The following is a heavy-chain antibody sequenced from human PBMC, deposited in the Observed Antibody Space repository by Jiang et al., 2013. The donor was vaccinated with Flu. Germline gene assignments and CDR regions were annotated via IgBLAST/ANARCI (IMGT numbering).Heavy chain of an antibody. J-gene: IGHJ5*02. V-gene: IGHV1-69*02. CDR2: IIPILGIA. D-gene: IGHD2-15*01. Sequence: FSSYTISWVRQAPGQGLEWMGRIIPILGIANYAQKFQGRVTITADKSTSTAYMELSSLRSEDTAVYYCARGSMVVAKGVDNWFDPWGQGTLVTVSS. CDR3: ARGSMVVAKGVDNWFDP. CDR1: FSSYT.